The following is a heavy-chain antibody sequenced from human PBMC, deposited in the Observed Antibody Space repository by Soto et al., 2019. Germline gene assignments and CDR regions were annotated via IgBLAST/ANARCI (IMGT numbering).Heavy chain of an antibody. Sequence: QVQLVQSGAEVKKPGSSVKVSCKASGGTFSSYAISWVRQAPGQGLEWMGGIIPIFCTANYAQKFQGRVTITADETTSTAYMALSSLRSEDTAVYYCAIIVVVVAANPSFDYWRQGTLVTVSS. V-gene: IGHV1-69*12. CDR1: GGTFSSYA. CDR2: IIPIFCTA. D-gene: IGHD2-15*01. CDR3: AIIVVVVAANPSFDY. J-gene: IGHJ4*02.